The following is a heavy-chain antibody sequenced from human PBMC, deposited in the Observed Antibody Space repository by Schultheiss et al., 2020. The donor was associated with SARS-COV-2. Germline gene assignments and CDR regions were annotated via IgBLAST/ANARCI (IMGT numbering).Heavy chain of an antibody. D-gene: IGHD3-10*01. V-gene: IGHV4-34*01. CDR3: AGLWFGELLENY. Sequence: SETLSLTCAVFGESFSGFSWTWIRQPPGKGLEWIGEINHSGSTNYNPSLKSRVTISVDTSKNQFSLKLSSVTAADTAVYYCAGLWFGELLENYWGQGTLVTVSS. CDR1: GESFSGFS. J-gene: IGHJ4*02. CDR2: INHSGST.